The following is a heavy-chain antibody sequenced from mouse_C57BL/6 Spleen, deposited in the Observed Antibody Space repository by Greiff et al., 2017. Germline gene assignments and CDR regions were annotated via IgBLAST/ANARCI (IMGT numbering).Heavy chain of an antibody. CDR1: GYSITSGYY. CDR2: ISYDGSN. D-gene: IGHD2-1*01. V-gene: IGHV3-6*01. Sequence: VQLKESGPGLVKPSQSLSLTCSVTGYSITSGYYWNWIRQFPGNKLEWMGYISYDGSNNYNPSLKNRISITRDTSKNQFFLKLNSVTTEDTATYYCAREGVRYFDYWGQGTTLTVSS. J-gene: IGHJ2*01. CDR3: AREGVRYFDY.